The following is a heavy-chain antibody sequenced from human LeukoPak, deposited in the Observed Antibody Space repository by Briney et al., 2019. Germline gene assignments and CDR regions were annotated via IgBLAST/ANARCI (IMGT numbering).Heavy chain of an antibody. CDR2: IYHSGST. CDR3: ARDRGRDGYNSGAFDI. J-gene: IGHJ3*02. V-gene: IGHV4-30-2*01. D-gene: IGHD5-24*01. CDR1: GGSISSGGYS. Sequence: SETLSLTCAVSGGSISSGGYSWSWIRQPPGKGPEWIGYIYHSGSTYYNPSLKSRVTISVDRSKNQFSLKLSSVTAADTAVYYCARDRGRDGYNSGAFDIWGQGTMVTVSS.